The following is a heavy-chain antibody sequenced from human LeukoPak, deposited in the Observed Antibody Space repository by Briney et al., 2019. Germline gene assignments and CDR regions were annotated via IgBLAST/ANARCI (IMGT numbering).Heavy chain of an antibody. CDR3: ARESYGDCYY. Sequence: GGSLRLSRAASGFTFHSYSMNWVRQAPGKGLEWVSYISSSSSPIYFADSVKGRFTISRDNAKKSLYLQMNSLRAWDTAVYYCARESYGDCYYWGQGTLVTVSS. V-gene: IGHV3-48*01. J-gene: IGHJ4*02. CDR1: GFTFHSYS. CDR2: ISSSSSPI. D-gene: IGHD4-17*01.